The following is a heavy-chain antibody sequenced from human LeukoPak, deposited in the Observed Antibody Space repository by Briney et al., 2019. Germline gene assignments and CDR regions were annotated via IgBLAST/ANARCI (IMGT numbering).Heavy chain of an antibody. CDR3: AKAWTGFGGDV. D-gene: IGHD3-3*01. V-gene: IGHV3-23*01. Sequence: RGGSLRLSSAASRFTFSNYAMCWVRQAPGKGLEWVSAISKSGSTVHADYEKGRFTISRDNSRNTLYLQMDSRRADDTAVYYCAKAWTGFGGDVWGQGTTVTVSS. CDR1: RFTFSNYA. J-gene: IGHJ6*02. CDR2: ISKSGST.